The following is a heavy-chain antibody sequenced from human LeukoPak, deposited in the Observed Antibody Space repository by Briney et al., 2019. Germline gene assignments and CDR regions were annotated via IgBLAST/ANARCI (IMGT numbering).Heavy chain of an antibody. CDR3: ARDLLGSAMDV. V-gene: IGHV3-21*01. Sequence: GGSLRLSCAASGFTFSSYSMNWVRQAPGKGLEWVSSISSSSSYIYYADSVKDRFTISRDNAKNSLYLQMNSLRAEDTAVYYCARDLLGSAMDVWGKGTTVTVSS. J-gene: IGHJ6*03. CDR2: ISSSSSYI. D-gene: IGHD7-27*01. CDR1: GFTFSSYS.